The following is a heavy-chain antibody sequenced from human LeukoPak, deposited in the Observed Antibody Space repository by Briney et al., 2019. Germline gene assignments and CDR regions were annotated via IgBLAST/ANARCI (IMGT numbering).Heavy chain of an antibody. V-gene: IGHV3-20*04. Sequence: GGSLRLSCAASGFTFDDYGMSWVRQAPGKGLEWVSGINWNGGSTGYADSVEGRFTFSRDNAKNSLYLQMNSLRAEDTALYYCARSAYWFGESVGAFDIWGQGTMVTVSS. CDR2: INWNGGST. CDR1: GFTFDDYG. D-gene: IGHD3-10*01. CDR3: ARSAYWFGESVGAFDI. J-gene: IGHJ3*02.